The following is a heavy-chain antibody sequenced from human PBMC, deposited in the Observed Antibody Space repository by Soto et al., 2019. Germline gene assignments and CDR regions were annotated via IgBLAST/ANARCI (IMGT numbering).Heavy chain of an antibody. CDR2: IYYSGST. CDR1: GGSISSGDYY. D-gene: IGHD3-10*01. V-gene: IGHV4-30-4*01. J-gene: IGHJ6*02. Sequence: SETLSLTCTVSGGSISSGDYYWSWIRQPPGKGLEWIGYIYYSGSTYYNPSLKSRVTISVDTSKNQFSLKLSSVTAADTAVYYCARVLLWFGELSYYGMDVWGQGTTVTVSS. CDR3: ARVLLWFGELSYYGMDV.